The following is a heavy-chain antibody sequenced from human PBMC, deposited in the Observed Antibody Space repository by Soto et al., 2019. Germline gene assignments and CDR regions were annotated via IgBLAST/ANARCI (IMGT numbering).Heavy chain of an antibody. CDR1: GGIFSSYA. D-gene: IGHD6-13*01. CDR2: IIPVFGTT. Sequence: SVKVSCKASGGIFSSYAISWVRQAPGQGLEWMGGIIPVFGTTNYAQKFQGRVTITADKSTNTAYMELSSLTSDDTAVYYCARDWDSSSWYWWFDPWGQGTLVTVSS. J-gene: IGHJ5*02. V-gene: IGHV1-69*06. CDR3: ARDWDSSSWYWWFDP.